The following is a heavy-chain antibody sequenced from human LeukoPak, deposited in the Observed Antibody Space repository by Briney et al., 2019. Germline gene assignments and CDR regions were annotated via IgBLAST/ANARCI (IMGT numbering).Heavy chain of an antibody. Sequence: ASVEVSCKASGYTFTSYGISWVRQAPGQGLEWMGWISAYNGNTNYAQKLQGRVTMTTDTSTSTAYMELRSLRSDDTAVYYCARDHRSITMVRGGLTWFDPWGQGTLVTVSS. CDR1: GYTFTSYG. CDR3: ARDHRSITMVRGGLTWFDP. V-gene: IGHV1-18*01. D-gene: IGHD3-10*01. CDR2: ISAYNGNT. J-gene: IGHJ5*02.